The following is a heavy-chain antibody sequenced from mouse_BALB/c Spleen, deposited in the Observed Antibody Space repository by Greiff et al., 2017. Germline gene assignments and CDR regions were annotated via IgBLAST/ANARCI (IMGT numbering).Heavy chain of an antibody. CDR1: GFTFSSFG. V-gene: IGHV5-17*02. J-gene: IGHJ4*01. Sequence: EVMLVESGGGLVQPGGSRKLSCAASGFTFSSFGMHWVRQAPEKGLEWVAYISSGSSTIYYADTVKGRFTISRDNPKNTLFLQMTSLRSEDTAMYYCARRVTRGAMDYWGQGTSVTVSS. D-gene: IGHD2-3*01. CDR2: ISSGSSTI. CDR3: ARRVTRGAMDY.